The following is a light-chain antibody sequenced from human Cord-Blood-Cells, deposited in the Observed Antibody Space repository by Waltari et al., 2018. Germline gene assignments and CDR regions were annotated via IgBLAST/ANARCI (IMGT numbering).Light chain of an antibody. CDR3: CSYAGSSTFYV. J-gene: IGLJ1*01. CDR2: EGS. Sequence: QSALTQPASVSGSPGQSIPIPCPGTSSDVGSYNLVSWYQRHPGKAPKLMIYEGSKRPSGVSNRFSGSKSGNTASLTIAGLQAEDEADYYCCSYAGSSTFYVFGTGTKVTVL. CDR1: SSDVGSYNL. V-gene: IGLV2-23*01.